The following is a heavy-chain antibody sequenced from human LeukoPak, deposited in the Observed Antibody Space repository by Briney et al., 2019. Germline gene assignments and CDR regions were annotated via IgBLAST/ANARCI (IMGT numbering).Heavy chain of an antibody. D-gene: IGHD3-22*01. CDR2: IIPILGIA. CDR3: ARGPIVAVRNYFDY. V-gene: IGHV1-69*02. Sequence: SVKVSCKTSGDTFNSYTISWVRQAPGQGLEWIGRIIPILGIANYAQKFQGRVTITADKSTSTAYMELSSLRSEDTAVYHCARGPIVAVRNYFDYWGQGTLVTVSS. CDR1: GDTFNSYT. J-gene: IGHJ4*02.